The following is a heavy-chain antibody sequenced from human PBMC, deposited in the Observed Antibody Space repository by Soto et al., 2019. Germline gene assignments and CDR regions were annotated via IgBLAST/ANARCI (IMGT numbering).Heavy chain of an antibody. Sequence: ASLRVTWRTSSCPFPHYGRSGVRQAPGPGLEWIGWISGKNGATNYAQKMEGRVTMTIATSSDTAYMDLRSLTSDGTAVYFCARNLKYWPVLGNWFDSGGERALVTVSS. CDR1: SCPFPHYG. J-gene: IGHJ5*01. CDR2: ISGKNGAT. V-gene: IGHV1-18*04. D-gene: IGHD2-8*02. CDR3: ARNLKYWPVLGNWFDS.